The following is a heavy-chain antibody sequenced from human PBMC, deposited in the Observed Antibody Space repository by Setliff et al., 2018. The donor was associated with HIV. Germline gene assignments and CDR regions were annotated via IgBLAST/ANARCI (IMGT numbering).Heavy chain of an antibody. D-gene: IGHD3-16*01. V-gene: IGHV1-2*06. CDR2: IYPNSGGT. J-gene: IGHJ6*03. CDR3: ARESTVVLGDDVDNYHYSYMDV. CDR1: GYTFTAYY. Sequence: GASVKVSCKASGYTFTAYYIHWVRQAPGQGLEWMGRIYPNSGGTNFAQKFQGRVTMTRDTSISTAYMELSRLTSDDTAMNFCARESTVVLGDDVDNYHYSYMDVWGKGTTVTVSS.